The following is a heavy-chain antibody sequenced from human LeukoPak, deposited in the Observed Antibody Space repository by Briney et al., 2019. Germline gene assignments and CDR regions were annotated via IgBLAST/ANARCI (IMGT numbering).Heavy chain of an antibody. J-gene: IGHJ4*02. Sequence: ASVKVSFKASGYTFTSYGISWVRQAPGQGLEWMGWISAYNGNTNYAQKLQGRVTMTTDTSTSTAYMELRSLRSDDTAVYYCARANSNYFYFDYWGQGTLVTVSS. CDR1: GYTFTSYG. CDR2: ISAYNGNT. D-gene: IGHD4-11*01. CDR3: ARANSNYFYFDY. V-gene: IGHV1-18*01.